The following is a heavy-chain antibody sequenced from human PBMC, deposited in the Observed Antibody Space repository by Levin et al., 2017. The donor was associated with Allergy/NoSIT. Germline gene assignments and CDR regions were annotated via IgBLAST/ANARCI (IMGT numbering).Heavy chain of an antibody. CDR2: IRSKAYGGTT. Sequence: GGSLRLSCTASGFTFGDYAMSWFRQAPGKGLEWVGFIRSKAYGGTTEYAASVKGRFTISRDDSKSIAYLQMNSLKTEDTAVYYCTRDGDIAAAGTGWFDPWGQGTLVTVSS. CDR3: TRDGDIAAAGTGWFDP. V-gene: IGHV3-49*03. D-gene: IGHD6-13*01. J-gene: IGHJ5*02. CDR1: GFTFGDYA.